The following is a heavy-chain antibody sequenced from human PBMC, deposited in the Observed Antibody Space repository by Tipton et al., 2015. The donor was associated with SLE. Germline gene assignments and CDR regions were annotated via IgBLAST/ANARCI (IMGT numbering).Heavy chain of an antibody. V-gene: IGHV3-43*01. J-gene: IGHJ3*01. D-gene: IGHD2/OR15-2a*01. CDR1: GFTFDDYT. CDR3: VKTFGSANGFDG. CDR2: ISWDGSSK. Sequence: SLRLSCAASGFTFDDYTMHWVRHVPGKGLEWVSLISWDGSSKDYADPVKGRFTISRDNNKNSLYLQMNSLRADDTGLYYCVKTFGSANGFDGWGQGTMVTVSS.